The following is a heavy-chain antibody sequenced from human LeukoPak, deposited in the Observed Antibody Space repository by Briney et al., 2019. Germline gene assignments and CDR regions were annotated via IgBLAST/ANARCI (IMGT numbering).Heavy chain of an antibody. CDR3: ARESSYYDILTGYLPEYYFDY. Sequence: SETLSLTCTVSGDSITTNSYYWGWIRQPPGKGLDWIGTISYSGSSYYNPSLKSRVTISVDTSRNQFSLKLSSVTAADTAVYYCARESSYYDILTGYLPEYYFDYWGQGTLVTVSS. V-gene: IGHV4-39*02. J-gene: IGHJ4*02. CDR1: GDSITTNSYY. D-gene: IGHD3-9*01. CDR2: ISYSGSS.